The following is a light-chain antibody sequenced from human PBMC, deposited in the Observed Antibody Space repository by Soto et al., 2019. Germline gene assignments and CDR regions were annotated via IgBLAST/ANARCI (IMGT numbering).Light chain of an antibody. Sequence: DVVMTQSPLSLPVTLGQPASISCRSNQSLVHSNGNTYLNWFQQRPGQSPRRLIYQVSNRDSGVPDRFSGSGSGTDFTLKISWVEAEGVGVYYFCMQGTHWPRSFGGGTKVETK. CDR3: MQGTHWPRS. J-gene: IGKJ4*01. V-gene: IGKV2-30*02. CDR1: QSLVHSNGNTY. CDR2: QVS.